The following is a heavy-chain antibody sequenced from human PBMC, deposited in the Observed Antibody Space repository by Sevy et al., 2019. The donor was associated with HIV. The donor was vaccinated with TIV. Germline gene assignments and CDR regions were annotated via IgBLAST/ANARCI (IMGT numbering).Heavy chain of an antibody. D-gene: IGHD1-1*01. J-gene: IGHJ5*02. CDR3: ARDAQTWRGPWYGTSGADR. V-gene: IGHV3-30*04. CDR1: GFRFSDYS. Sequence: GGSLRLSCAASGFRFSDYSMHWVRQAPGKGLEWVSSITPDDTHYADSVRGRFSVSRDNSKNTLYLQMDSLTVDDTAVYYCARDAQTWRGPWYGTSGADRWGQGTLVTVSS. CDR2: ITPDDT.